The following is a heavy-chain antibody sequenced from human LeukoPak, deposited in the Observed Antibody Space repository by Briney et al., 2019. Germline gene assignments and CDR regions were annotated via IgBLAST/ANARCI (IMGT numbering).Heavy chain of an antibody. Sequence: PGGSLRLPCAASGFTFSSYSMNWVRQAPGKGLEWVSYISSSSSIIYYADSVKGRFTISRDNAKNSLYLQMNSLRAEGTAVYYCARDVGAAAGSMGYWGQGTLVTVSS. D-gene: IGHD6-13*01. CDR1: GFTFSSYS. CDR3: ARDVGAAAGSMGY. V-gene: IGHV3-48*01. CDR2: ISSSSSII. J-gene: IGHJ4*02.